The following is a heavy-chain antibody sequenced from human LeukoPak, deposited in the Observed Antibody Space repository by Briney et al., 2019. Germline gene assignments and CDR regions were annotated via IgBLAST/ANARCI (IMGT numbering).Heavy chain of an antibody. CDR3: ASQGVLMVYAMFDWFDP. CDR2: IYYRGST. Sequence: WVRQAPGKGLEWIGSIYYRGSTYYNPSLKSRVTISVDTSKNEFSLKLGSVTAADTAVYYCASQGVLMVYAMFDWFDPWGQGTLVTVSS. J-gene: IGHJ5*02. V-gene: IGHV4-39*07. D-gene: IGHD2-8*01.